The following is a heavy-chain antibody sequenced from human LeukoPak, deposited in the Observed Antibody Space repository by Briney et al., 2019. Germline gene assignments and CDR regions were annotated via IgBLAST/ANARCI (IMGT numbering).Heavy chain of an antibody. CDR1: GGSISSYY. J-gene: IGHJ6*02. V-gene: IGHV4-59*01. CDR3: ARVLPVNLGMDV. Sequence: SETLSLTFTLSGGSISSYYWSWIRQPPGKGLEWIGFIYYSGRTNYNPSLKSRVTISVDTSKNQFSLKLSSVTAADTAVYYCARVLPVNLGMDVWGQGTTVTVSS. D-gene: IGHD1-26*01. CDR2: IYYSGRT.